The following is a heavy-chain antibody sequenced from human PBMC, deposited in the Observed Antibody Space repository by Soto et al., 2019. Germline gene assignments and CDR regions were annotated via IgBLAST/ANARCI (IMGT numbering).Heavy chain of an antibody. CDR2: ISSSSSYI. CDR1: GFTFSSYS. CDR3: ARDKRATIFGVVTNGRYYYYYGMDV. V-gene: IGHV3-21*01. D-gene: IGHD3-3*01. J-gene: IGHJ6*02. Sequence: GGSLRLSCAASGFTFSSYSMNWVRQAPGKGLEWVSSISSSSSYIYYADSVKGRFTISRDNAKNSLYLQMNSLRAEDTAVYYCARDKRATIFGVVTNGRYYYYYGMDVWGQGTTVTVSS.